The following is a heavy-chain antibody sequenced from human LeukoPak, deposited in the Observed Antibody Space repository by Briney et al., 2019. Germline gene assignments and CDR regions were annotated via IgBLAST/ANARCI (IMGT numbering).Heavy chain of an antibody. D-gene: IGHD2-21*02. CDR1: EFTFSNYA. Sequence: QPGGSLKLSCAASEFTFSNYAMSWVRQAPGKGLEWVSTISGSGGGPYYADSVKGRFTLYRDNPKNTLYLQMNSLRAEDTALYYWAKRWGYFSLINCYLLFATWGRGTLVTVS. V-gene: IGHV3-23*01. CDR2: ISGSGGGP. J-gene: IGHJ5*02. CDR3: AKRWGYFSLINCYLLFAT.